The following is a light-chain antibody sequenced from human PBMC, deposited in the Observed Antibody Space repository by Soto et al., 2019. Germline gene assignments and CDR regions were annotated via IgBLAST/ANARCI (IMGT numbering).Light chain of an antibody. CDR3: QQYDGAPWT. J-gene: IGKJ1*01. CDR1: QTLSSGY. Sequence: EIVLTQSPGTLSLSPGDRATLSCRASQTLSSGYLAWYQQTPGQAPRLLIYTTSGRTTGTPDRFSGSGSGTDCTLTISRLEPEDFAVYYCQQYDGAPWTFGQGTKVEVK. V-gene: IGKV3-20*01. CDR2: TTS.